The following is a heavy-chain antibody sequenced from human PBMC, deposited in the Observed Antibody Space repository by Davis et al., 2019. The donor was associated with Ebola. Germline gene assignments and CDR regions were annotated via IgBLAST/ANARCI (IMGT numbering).Heavy chain of an antibody. J-gene: IGHJ6*04. D-gene: IGHD2-21*02. CDR2: TNPNSGGT. V-gene: IGHV1-2*06. Sequence: AASVKVSCKASGYTFTGYYMHWVRQAPGQGLEWMGRTNPNSGGTNYAQKFQGRVTMTRDTSISTAYMELSRLRSDDTAVYYCARPGGDPDYGMDVWDKGTTVTVSS. CDR3: ARPGGDPDYGMDV. CDR1: GYTFTGYY.